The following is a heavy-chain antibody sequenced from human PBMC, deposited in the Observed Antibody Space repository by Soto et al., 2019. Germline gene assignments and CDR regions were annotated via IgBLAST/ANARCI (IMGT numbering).Heavy chain of an antibody. J-gene: IGHJ6*02. V-gene: IGHV1-18*01. CDR3: ARVGATTDYYYGIDV. CDR2: ISAYNGNT. CDR1: GYTFTSYG. Sequence: QVQLVQSGAEVKKPGASVKVSCKASGYTFTSYGISWVRQAPGQGLERMGWISAYNGNTNYAQKLQGRVTMTTDTATSTAYMGLRSLRSDATDVYYCARVGATTDYYYGIDVWGQGTTVTVS. D-gene: IGHD1-26*01.